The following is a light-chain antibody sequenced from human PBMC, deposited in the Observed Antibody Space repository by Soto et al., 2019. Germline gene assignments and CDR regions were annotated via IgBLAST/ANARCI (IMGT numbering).Light chain of an antibody. Sequence: QSVLTQPPSASGSAGQVVTISCSGGDSNSRXSSVYCYQDLPRMAPKLLIYYSNQRPSAVPDRLSGSRSGTSASLTISGLRSEDEADYYCATWDETLSAYYVCGNGTKVTVL. CDR2: YSN. J-gene: IGLJ1*01. CDR1: DSNSRXSS. CDR3: ATWDETLSAYYV. V-gene: IGLV1-47*02.